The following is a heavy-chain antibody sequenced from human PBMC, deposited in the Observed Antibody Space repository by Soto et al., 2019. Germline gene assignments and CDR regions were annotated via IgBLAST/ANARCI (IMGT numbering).Heavy chain of an antibody. CDR1: GGSISSDPFF. V-gene: IGHV4-31*03. Sequence: KASETLSLTCTVSGGSISSDPFFWSWIRQHPGKDLEWIAYIDYRGTTYYNPSLKSRTTMSLDTSKNQFSLHLTSVTPADTALYYCARIIPIAAAGIVDPWGQGSLVTVSS. CDR3: ARIIPIAAAGIVDP. CDR2: IDYRGTT. J-gene: IGHJ5*02. D-gene: IGHD6-13*01.